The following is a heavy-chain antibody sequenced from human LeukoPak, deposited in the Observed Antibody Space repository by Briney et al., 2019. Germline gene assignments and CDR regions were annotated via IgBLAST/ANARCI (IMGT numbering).Heavy chain of an antibody. J-gene: IGHJ3*02. CDR2: ISNNGGST. V-gene: IGHV3-23*01. Sequence: GGSLRLSCAASGFTFSTYATSWVRQAPGKGLEWVSIISNNGGSTYYADSVKGRFTISRDNSKNTLYLQMNSLRAEDTAVYYCAARRIVRATNAFDIWGQGTMVTVSS. CDR1: GFTFSTYA. D-gene: IGHD1-26*01. CDR3: AARRIVRATNAFDI.